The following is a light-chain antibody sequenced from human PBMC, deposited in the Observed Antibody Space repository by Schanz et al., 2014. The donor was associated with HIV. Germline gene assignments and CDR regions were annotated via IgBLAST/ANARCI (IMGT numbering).Light chain of an antibody. CDR2: EAS. CDR3: QQSHTYPYT. J-gene: IGKJ2*01. CDR1: QSVSDW. V-gene: IGKV1-5*03. Sequence: DIQMTQSPSILSASVGDRITITCRASQSVSDWLAWYQQKPGKAPNLLISEASILESGVPSRFSGSGFGTSFTLTISSLQPEDFATYYCQQSHTYPYTFGQGTRLEIK.